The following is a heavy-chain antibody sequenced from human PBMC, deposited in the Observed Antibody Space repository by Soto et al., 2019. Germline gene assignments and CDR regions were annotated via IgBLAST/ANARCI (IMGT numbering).Heavy chain of an antibody. J-gene: IGHJ6*03. CDR1: GYTFTSYD. V-gene: IGHV1-8*01. CDR2: MNPNSGNT. D-gene: IGHD6-19*01. Sequence: ASVKVSCKASGYTFTSYDINWVRQATGQGLEWMGWMNPNSGNTGYAQKFQGRATMTRNTSISTAYMELSSLRSEDTAVYYCARASREQCLLSWVSYYYYYYMDFRGKGTPVTGSS. CDR3: ARASREQCLLSWVSYYYYYYMDF.